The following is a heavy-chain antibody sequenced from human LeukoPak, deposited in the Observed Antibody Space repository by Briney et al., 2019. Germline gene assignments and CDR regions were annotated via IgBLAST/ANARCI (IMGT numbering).Heavy chain of an antibody. D-gene: IGHD2-8*02. CDR3: ARGTDSISCFDY. CDR2: IYTSGRT. V-gene: IGHV4-61*09. J-gene: IGHJ4*02. CDR1: GGSISSGSYH. Sequence: SQTLSLTCTVSGGSISSGSYHWSWIRQPAGEGLEWIGHIYTSGRTNYNPSLKSRVTISVDTSKNQFSLKLSSVTAADTAVYYCARGTDSISCFDYWGQGTLVTVSS.